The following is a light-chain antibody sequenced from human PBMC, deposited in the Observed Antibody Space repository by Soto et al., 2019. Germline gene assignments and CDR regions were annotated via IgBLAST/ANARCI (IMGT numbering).Light chain of an antibody. Sequence: QSALTQPASVSGSPGQSITISCSGSSSDVGAYNYVSWYQQHPGRAPKLIIYEVSNRPSGVSNRFSGSKSDTTASLTISGLQAEDDADYSCSSFTSSLTLVKFGGGTKLTVL. CDR2: EVS. V-gene: IGLV2-14*01. CDR1: SSDVGAYNY. J-gene: IGLJ2*01. CDR3: SSFTSSLTLVK.